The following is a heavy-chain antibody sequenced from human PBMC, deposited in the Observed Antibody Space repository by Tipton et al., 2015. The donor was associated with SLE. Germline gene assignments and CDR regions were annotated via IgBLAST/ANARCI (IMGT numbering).Heavy chain of an antibody. Sequence: TLSLTCTVSGGSISSGSYYWSWIRQPPGKGLEWIGYIYYSGSTNYNPSLKSRVTISVDTSKNQFSLKLSSVTAADTAVYYCARGGPDSSGDDYWGQGTLVTVSS. CDR1: GGSISSGSYY. CDR3: ARGGPDSSGDDY. CDR2: IYYSGST. D-gene: IGHD3-22*01. V-gene: IGHV4-61*01. J-gene: IGHJ4*02.